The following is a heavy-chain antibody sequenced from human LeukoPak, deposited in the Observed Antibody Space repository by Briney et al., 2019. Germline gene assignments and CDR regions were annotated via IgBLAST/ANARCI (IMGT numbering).Heavy chain of an antibody. V-gene: IGHV4-34*01. D-gene: IGHD6-13*01. J-gene: IGHJ4*02. CDR1: GGSFSGYY. CDR3: ARASSWYYFDY. CDR2: INHSGST. Sequence: SETLSLTCAVYGGSFSGYYWSWIRQPPGKGLEWIGEINHSGSTNYNPSLKSRVTISVDTSKNQFSLKLSSVTAADTAVYYCARASSWYYFDYWGQGTLVTVSS.